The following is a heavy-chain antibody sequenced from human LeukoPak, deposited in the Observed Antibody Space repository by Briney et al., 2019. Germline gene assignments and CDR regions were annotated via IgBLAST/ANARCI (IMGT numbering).Heavy chain of an antibody. J-gene: IGHJ4*02. CDR2: IYYSGST. V-gene: IGHV4-59*01. D-gene: IGHD3-10*01. CDR1: GGSIRSYY. CDR3: ARRYGSGSSGTFDY. Sequence: SETLSLTCTVSGGSIRSYYWSWIRQPPGKGLEWIAYIYYSGSTNYNPSLKSRVTISVDTSKNQFSLKLSSVTAADTAVYYCARRYGSGSSGTFDYWGQGTLVTASS.